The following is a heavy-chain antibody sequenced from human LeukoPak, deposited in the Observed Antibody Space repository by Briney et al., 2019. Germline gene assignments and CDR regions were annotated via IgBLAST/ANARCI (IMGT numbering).Heavy chain of an antibody. Sequence: PGGSLRLSCAASGFTFSSYAMSWVRQAPGKGLEWVSAISGSGGSTYYADSVKGRFTISRDNSKNTLYLQMNSLRAEDTAVYYCAKGSAGGGSYLSYFDYWGQGTLVTVSS. CDR1: GFTFSSYA. CDR2: ISGSGGST. J-gene: IGHJ4*01. V-gene: IGHV3-23*01. CDR3: AKGSAGGGSYLSYFDY. D-gene: IGHD1-26*01.